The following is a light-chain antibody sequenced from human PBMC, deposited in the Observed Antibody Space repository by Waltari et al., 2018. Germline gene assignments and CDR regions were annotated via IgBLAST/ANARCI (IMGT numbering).Light chain of an antibody. CDR1: RSVSRA. CDR2: GAS. Sequence: EIDVTRAPGTRSLSPGDRAALPYRPSRSVSRALGGYQLNPGQAPRLLIYGASTRATGIPDRFSGSGSGTDFSLIISGLEPEDFAVYYCQHYVSLPGTFGQGTKVEIK. J-gene: IGKJ1*01. CDR3: QHYVSLPGT. V-gene: IGKV3-20*01.